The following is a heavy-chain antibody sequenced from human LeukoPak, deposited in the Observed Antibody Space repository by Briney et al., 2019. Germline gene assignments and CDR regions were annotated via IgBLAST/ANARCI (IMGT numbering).Heavy chain of an antibody. D-gene: IGHD4-17*01. J-gene: IGHJ4*02. CDR2: IYWDDDK. CDR1: GFSLSTSGVG. Sequence: SGPTLVNPTQTLTLTCTFSGFSLSTSGVGVGWIRQPPGKALEWLALIYWDDDKRYSPSLKSRLTITKDTSKNQVVLTMTNMDPVDTATYYCAHRPHLAYGDYSYYFDYWGQGTLVTVSS. CDR3: AHRPHLAYGDYSYYFDY. V-gene: IGHV2-5*02.